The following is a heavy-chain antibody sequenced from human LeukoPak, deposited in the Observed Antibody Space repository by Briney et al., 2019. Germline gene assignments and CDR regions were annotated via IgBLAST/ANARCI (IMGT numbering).Heavy chain of an antibody. CDR2: ISSSSSTI. CDR1: GFTSSTYS. D-gene: IGHD5-24*01. J-gene: IGHJ4*02. Sequence: GGSLRLSCAASGFTSSTYSMNWVRQAPGKGLEWVSYISSSSSTIYYADSVKGRFTISRDNAKNSLYLQMNSLRAEDTAVYYCAREMGDGYNRFDYWGQGTLVTVSS. CDR3: AREMGDGYNRFDY. V-gene: IGHV3-48*04.